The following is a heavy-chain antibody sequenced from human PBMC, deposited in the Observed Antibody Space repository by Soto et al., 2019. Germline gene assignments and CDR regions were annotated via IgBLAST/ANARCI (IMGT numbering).Heavy chain of an antibody. CDR1: GFTFTSYT. Sequence: QVQLVQSGAEVKKHGASVKISCATSGFTFTSYTFHWVRQAPGQRREWVGWINSGNGKTEYSQNLQDRVTLTRDTSANTVFLELRTLTSDDTATYYCARDRYTANWDFDLWGRGTLVIVS. CDR2: INSGNGKT. D-gene: IGHD2-2*02. J-gene: IGHJ2*01. V-gene: IGHV1-3*01. CDR3: ARDRYTANWDFDL.